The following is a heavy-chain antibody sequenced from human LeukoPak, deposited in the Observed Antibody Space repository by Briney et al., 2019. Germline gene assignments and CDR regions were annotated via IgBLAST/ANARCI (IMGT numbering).Heavy chain of an antibody. J-gene: IGHJ6*04. CDR1: GFTFDDYG. V-gene: IGHV3-48*03. CDR3: AELGITMIGGV. Sequence: GGSLRLSCAASGFTFDDYGMSWVRQAPGKGLEWVSYISSSGSTIYYADSVKGRFTISRDNTKNSLYLQMNSLRAEDTAVYYCAELGITMIGGVWGKGTTVTISS. D-gene: IGHD3-10*02. CDR2: ISSSGSTI.